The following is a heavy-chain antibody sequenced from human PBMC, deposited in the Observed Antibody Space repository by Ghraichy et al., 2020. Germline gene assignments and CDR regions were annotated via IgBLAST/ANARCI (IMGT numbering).Heavy chain of an antibody. J-gene: IGHJ4*02. V-gene: IGHV3-74*01. CDR3: AKDAGTGSSYYYDH. CDR2: INSDGSST. Sequence: GESLNISCAASGFTFSSYWMHWVRQAPGKGLVCVSRINSDGSSTNYADSVKGRFTISRDNAKNTLYLQMNSLRAEDTAVYYCAKDAGTGSSYYYDHWGQGTLVTVSS. CDR1: GFTFSSYW. D-gene: IGHD2-2*01.